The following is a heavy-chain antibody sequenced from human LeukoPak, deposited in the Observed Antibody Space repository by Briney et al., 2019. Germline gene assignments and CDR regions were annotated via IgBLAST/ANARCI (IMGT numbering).Heavy chain of an antibody. CDR1: GFTFSSYG. CDR3: AKGSFAYSYGYRIPLDYYYYMDV. D-gene: IGHD5-18*01. CDR2: IRYDGSNK. J-gene: IGHJ6*03. Sequence: PGRSLRLSCAASGFTFSSYGMHWVRQAPGKGLEWVAFIRYDGSNKYYADSVKGRFTISRDNSKNTLYLQMNSLRAEDTAVYYCAKGSFAYSYGYRIPLDYYYYMDVWGKGTTVTVSS. V-gene: IGHV3-30*02.